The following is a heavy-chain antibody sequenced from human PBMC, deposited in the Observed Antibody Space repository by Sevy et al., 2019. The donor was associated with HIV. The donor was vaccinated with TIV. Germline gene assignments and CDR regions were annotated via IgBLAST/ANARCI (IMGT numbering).Heavy chain of an antibody. D-gene: IGHD1-1*01. CDR1: GFTFSNAG. V-gene: IGHV3-15*01. CDR3: TTDWKKRGLSAGLDY. Sequence: GGSLRLSCAASGFTFSNAGMSWVRQAPGKGLEWVGRIKSKTDGGTTDYAEPVKGRFTISRDDTKNTLYLQMNSLKTEDTAIYYCTTDWKKRGLSAGLDYWGQGTLVTVSS. J-gene: IGHJ4*02. CDR2: IKSKTDGGTT.